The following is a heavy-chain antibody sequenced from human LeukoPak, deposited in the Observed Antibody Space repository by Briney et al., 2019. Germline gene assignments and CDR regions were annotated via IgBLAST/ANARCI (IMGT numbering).Heavy chain of an antibody. CDR1: GFTFSSNA. CDR2: ISGSGGST. V-gene: IGHV3-23*01. D-gene: IGHD1-26*01. CDR3: AKANSGSYAWFDP. Sequence: GGSLRLSCAASGFTFSSNAMSWVRQAPGKGLEWVSVISGSGGSTYYVDSVKGRFTISRDNSKNMLYLQMNSLRAEDTAVYYCAKANSGSYAWFDPWGQGTLVTVSS. J-gene: IGHJ5*02.